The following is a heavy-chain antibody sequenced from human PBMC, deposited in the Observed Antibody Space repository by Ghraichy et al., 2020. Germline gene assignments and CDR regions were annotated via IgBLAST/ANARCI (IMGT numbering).Heavy chain of an antibody. CDR2: ISAYNGNT. Sequence: ASVKVSCKASGYTFTSYGISWVRQAPGQGLEWMGWISAYNGNTNYAQKLQGRVTMTTDTSTSTAYMELRSLRSDDTAVYYCARNLLGYDSQSHFDYWGQGTLVTVSS. V-gene: IGHV1-18*01. D-gene: IGHD1-20*01. CDR1: GYTFTSYG. J-gene: IGHJ4*02. CDR3: ARNLLGYDSQSHFDY.